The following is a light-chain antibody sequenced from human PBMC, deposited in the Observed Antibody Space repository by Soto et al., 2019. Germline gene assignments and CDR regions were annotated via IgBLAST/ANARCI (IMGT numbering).Light chain of an antibody. Sequence: DIQLTQSPSFLSASVGDRVTITCRSSQGTSSYLAWFQQKPGRAPKLLIYDASSLESGVPSRFSGSGSGTEFTLTISSLQPDDFATYYCQQYNSYSPWTFGQGTKVDI. V-gene: IGKV1-5*01. J-gene: IGKJ1*01. CDR3: QQYNSYSPWT. CDR1: QGTSSY. CDR2: DAS.